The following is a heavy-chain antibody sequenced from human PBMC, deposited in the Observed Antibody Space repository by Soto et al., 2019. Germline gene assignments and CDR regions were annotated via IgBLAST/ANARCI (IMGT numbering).Heavy chain of an antibody. D-gene: IGHD3-9*01. CDR2: ISSSSSTI. CDR1: GFTFSSYS. CDR3: AHSIRYFDWLHRYFDY. Sequence: VSLRLSCAASGFTFSSYSMNWVRQAPGKGLEWVSYISSSSSTIYYADSVKGRFTISRDNAKNSLYLQMTNMDPVDTATYYCAHSIRYFDWLHRYFDYWGQGTLVTVSS. V-gene: IGHV3-48*01. J-gene: IGHJ4*02.